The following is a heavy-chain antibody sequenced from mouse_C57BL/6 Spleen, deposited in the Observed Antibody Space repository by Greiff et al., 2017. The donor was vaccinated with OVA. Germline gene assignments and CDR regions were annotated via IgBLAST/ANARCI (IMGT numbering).Heavy chain of an antibody. J-gene: IGHJ2*01. Sequence: QVQLQQPGAELVRPGSSVKLSCKASGYTFTSYWMDWVKQRPGQGLEWIGNIYPSDSETHYNQKFKDKATLTVDKSASTAYMQLSSLTSEDSAVDYCARLDWDVRGFDYWGQGTTLTVSS. CDR3: ARLDWDVRGFDY. CDR2: IYPSDSET. D-gene: IGHD4-1*01. CDR1: GYTFTSYW. V-gene: IGHV1-61*01.